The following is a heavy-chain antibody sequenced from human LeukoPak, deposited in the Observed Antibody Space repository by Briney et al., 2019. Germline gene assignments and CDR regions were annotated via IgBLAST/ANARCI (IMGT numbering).Heavy chain of an antibody. D-gene: IGHD5-18*01. V-gene: IGHV1-24*01. Sequence: VASVKVSCKVSGYTLTELSMHWVRQAPGKGLEWMGGFDPEDGETIYAQKFQGRVTMTEDTSTHTAYMELSSLRSEDTAVYYCATGLFFQVDTAMATVPYFDYWGQGTLVTVSS. J-gene: IGHJ4*02. CDR3: ATGLFFQVDTAMATVPYFDY. CDR1: GYTLTELS. CDR2: FDPEDGET.